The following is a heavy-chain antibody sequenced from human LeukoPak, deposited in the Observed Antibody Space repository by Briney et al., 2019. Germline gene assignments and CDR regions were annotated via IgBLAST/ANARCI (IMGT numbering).Heavy chain of an antibody. Sequence: PGGSLRLSCAASGFTFSSYAMSWVRQAPGKGLGWVSSISSSSSYIYYADSVKGRFTISRDNAKNPLYLQMNRLRAEETAVYYCARDLYSSRWGRGGYWGQGTLVTVSS. V-gene: IGHV3-21*01. CDR2: ISSSSSYI. D-gene: IGHD6-13*01. J-gene: IGHJ4*02. CDR1: GFTFSSYA. CDR3: ARDLYSSRWGRGGY.